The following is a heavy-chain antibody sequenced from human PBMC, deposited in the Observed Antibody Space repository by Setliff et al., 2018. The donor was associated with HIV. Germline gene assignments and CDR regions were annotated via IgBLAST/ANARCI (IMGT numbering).Heavy chain of an antibody. CDR1: GYSFTNYW. CDR2: IYPGDSDT. J-gene: IGHJ6*02. D-gene: IGHD2-2*03. CDR3: ARHGYCSGTSCSEYYYYYGMYV. Sequence: GESLKISCKGSGYSFTNYWIGWVRQMPGKGLEWMGIIYPGDSDTRYSPSFQGQVTISADKSISTAYLQWSSLKASDTAMYYCARHGYCSGTSCSEYYYYYGMYVWGQGTTVTVSS. V-gene: IGHV5-51*01.